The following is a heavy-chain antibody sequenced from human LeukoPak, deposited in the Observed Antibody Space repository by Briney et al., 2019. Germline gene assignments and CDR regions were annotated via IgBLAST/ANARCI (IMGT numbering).Heavy chain of an antibody. CDR2: IYTSGST. CDR3: ARGWESYDAFDI. J-gene: IGHJ3*02. V-gene: IGHV4-4*07. Sequence: SETLSLTCTVSGGSISNYWSWIRQPAGKGLEWIGRIYTSGSTNYNPSLKSRVTMSVDTSKNQFSLKLSSVTAADTAVYYCARGWESYDAFDIWGQGTMVTVSS. D-gene: IGHD1-26*01. CDR1: GGSISNY.